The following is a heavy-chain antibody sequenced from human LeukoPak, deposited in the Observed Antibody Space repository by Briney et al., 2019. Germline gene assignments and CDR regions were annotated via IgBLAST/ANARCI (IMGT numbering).Heavy chain of an antibody. CDR2: IYYSGST. D-gene: IGHD4-23*01. J-gene: IGHJ3*02. CDR3: ASPVAHDAFDI. CDR1: GGSISSYY. V-gene: IGHV4-59*12. Sequence: PSETLSLTCTVSGGSISSYYWSWIRQPPGKGLEWIGYIYYSGSTNYNPSLKSRVTISVDTSKNQFSLKLSSVTAADTAVYYCASPVAHDAFDIWGQGTMVTVSS.